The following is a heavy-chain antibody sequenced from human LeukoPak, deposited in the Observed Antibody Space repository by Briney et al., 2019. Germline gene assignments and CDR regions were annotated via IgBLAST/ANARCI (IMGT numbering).Heavy chain of an antibody. CDR2: ISAYNGNT. V-gene: IGHV1-18*01. CDR1: GYTFTSYG. D-gene: IGHD3-10*01. J-gene: IGHJ4*02. Sequence: ASVKVSCKASGYTFTSYGISWVRRAPGQGLEWMGWISAYNGNTNYAQKLQGRVTMTTDTSTSTAYMELRSLRSDDTAVYYCARLPYRGNYFDYWGQGTLVTVSS. CDR3: ARLPYRGNYFDY.